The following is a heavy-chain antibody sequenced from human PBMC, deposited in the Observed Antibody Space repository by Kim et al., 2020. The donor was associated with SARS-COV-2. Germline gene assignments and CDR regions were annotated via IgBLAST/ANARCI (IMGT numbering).Heavy chain of an antibody. Sequence: SNPSLKSRVTISVDTSKNQFSLKLSSVTAADTAVYYCARLVVVTDGAFDIWGQGTMVTVSS. J-gene: IGHJ3*02. D-gene: IGHD3-22*01. V-gene: IGHV4-34*01. CDR3: ARLVVVTDGAFDI.